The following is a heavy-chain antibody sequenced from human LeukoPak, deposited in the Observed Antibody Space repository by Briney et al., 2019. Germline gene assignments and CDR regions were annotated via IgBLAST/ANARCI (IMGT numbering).Heavy chain of an antibody. J-gene: IGHJ6*02. CDR3: ARTVSLLWFGELLYPGRDYYGMDV. D-gene: IGHD3-10*01. V-gene: IGHV1-3*01. Sequence: ASVKVSCKVSGYTLTELSMHWVRQAPGQRLEWMGWVNAGNGNTKYSQKFQGRVTITRDTSASTAYMELSSLRSEDTAVYYCARTVSLLWFGELLYPGRDYYGMDVWGQGTTVTVSS. CDR1: GYTLTELS. CDR2: VNAGNGNT.